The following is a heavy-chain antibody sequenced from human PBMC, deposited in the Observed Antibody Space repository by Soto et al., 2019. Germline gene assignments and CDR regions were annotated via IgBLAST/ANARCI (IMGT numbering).Heavy chain of an antibody. CDR3: VKNSGWFNT. Sequence: LRLSCAASGFTFGTTDMSWVRLAPGEGLEWVSTIDGSGGITYYADSVKGRFTISRDNSRNTVYLQMNSLRGDDTALYYCVKNSGWFNTWGQGALVTVSS. J-gene: IGHJ5*02. V-gene: IGHV3-23*01. CDR2: IDGSGGIT. D-gene: IGHD3-10*01. CDR1: GFTFGTTD.